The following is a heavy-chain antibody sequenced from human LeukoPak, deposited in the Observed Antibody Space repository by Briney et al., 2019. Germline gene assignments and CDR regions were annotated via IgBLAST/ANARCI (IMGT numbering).Heavy chain of an antibody. Sequence: PGRSLRLSCAASGFTFDDYAMHWVRQAPGKGLEWVSGISWNSGSIGYADSVKGRFTISRDNAKNSLYLQMNSLRAEDTALYYCEKGGGAYGSGSYYKGDYFDYWGQGTLVTVSS. D-gene: IGHD3-10*01. V-gene: IGHV3-9*01. CDR2: ISWNSGSI. J-gene: IGHJ4*02. CDR3: EKGGGAYGSGSYYKGDYFDY. CDR1: GFTFDDYA.